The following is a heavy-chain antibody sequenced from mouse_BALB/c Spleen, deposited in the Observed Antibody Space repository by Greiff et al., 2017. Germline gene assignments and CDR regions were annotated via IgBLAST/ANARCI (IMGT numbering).Heavy chain of an antibody. Sequence: EVKLVESGGGLVQPGGSLKLSCAASGFTFSSYTMSWVRQTPEKRLEWVAYISNGGGSTYYPDTVKGRFTISRDNAKNTLYLQMSSLKSEDTAMYYCARQTVVADWYFDVWGAGTTVTVSS. V-gene: IGHV5-12-2*01. CDR2: ISNGGGST. CDR3: ARQTVVADWYFDV. CDR1: GFTFSSYT. D-gene: IGHD1-1*01. J-gene: IGHJ1*01.